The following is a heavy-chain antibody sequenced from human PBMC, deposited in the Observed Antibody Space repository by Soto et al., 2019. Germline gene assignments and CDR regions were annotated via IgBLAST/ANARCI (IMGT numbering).Heavy chain of an antibody. V-gene: IGHV3-74*02. CDR2: INSDGSST. D-gene: IGHD6-19*01. CDR1: GFTFTTYW. Sequence: EVQLVESGGGLVQPGGSLRLSCVVSGFTFTTYWMHWVRQAPGKGLVWVSRINSDGSSTTYADSVKGRFTISRDNAKNVWELQMNSFRAEDTGVYYFVRVTTDEPLAVCDYMDVWGKATTVPVSS. CDR3: VRVTTDEPLAVCDYMDV. J-gene: IGHJ6*03.